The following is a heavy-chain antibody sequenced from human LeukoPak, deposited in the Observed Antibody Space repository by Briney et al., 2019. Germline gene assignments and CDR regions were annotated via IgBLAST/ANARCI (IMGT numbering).Heavy chain of an antibody. V-gene: IGHV4-4*02. D-gene: IGHD5-18*01. J-gene: IGHJ4*02. CDR2: IYHSGST. Sequence: PSGTLSLTCAVSGGSISSSNWWSWVRQPPGKGLEWIGEIYHSGSTNYNPSLKSRVTISVDTSKNQFSLKLSSVTAADTAVYYCAREPQGGYSYGFDYWGQGTLVTVSS. CDR1: GGSISSSNW. CDR3: AREPQGGYSYGFDY.